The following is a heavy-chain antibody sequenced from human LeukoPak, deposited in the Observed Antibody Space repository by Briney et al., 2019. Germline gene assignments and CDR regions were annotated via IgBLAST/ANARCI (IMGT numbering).Heavy chain of an antibody. Sequence: GESLKISCKGSGYSFTSYWIGWVRQMPGKGLEWMGIIYPGDSDTRYSPSFQGQVTISADKSIGTAYLQWSSLKASDTAMYYCARVGVVPAAMGFYYYYYMDVWGKGTTVTVSS. J-gene: IGHJ6*03. CDR3: ARVGVVPAAMGFYYYYYMDV. D-gene: IGHD2-2*01. CDR1: GYSFTSYW. V-gene: IGHV5-51*01. CDR2: IYPGDSDT.